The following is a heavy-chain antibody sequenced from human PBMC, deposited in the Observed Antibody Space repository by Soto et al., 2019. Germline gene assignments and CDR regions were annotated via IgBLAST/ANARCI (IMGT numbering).Heavy chain of an antibody. CDR2: ISAYNGNT. V-gene: IGHV1-18*01. J-gene: IGHJ3*02. D-gene: IGHD2-15*01. Sequence: ASVKVSCKASVYTFTSYGISWVLQAPGQGLEWMGWISAYNGNTNYAQKLQGRVTMTTDTSTSTAYMELRSLKSDDTAVYYCAREDCSGGSCYSGLLFDIWGQGTMVTVSS. CDR3: AREDCSGGSCYSGLLFDI. CDR1: VYTFTSYG.